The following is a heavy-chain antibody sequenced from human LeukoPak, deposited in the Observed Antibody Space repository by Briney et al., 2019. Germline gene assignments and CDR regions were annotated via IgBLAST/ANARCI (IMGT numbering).Heavy chain of an antibody. D-gene: IGHD3-16*01. Sequence: GGSLRLSCAASGFTFNSYSMNWVRQAPGKGLEWVSSISTSSSYIYYADSVKGRFTVSRDNAKNSLYLQMNSLRAEDTAVYYCARRAGAYTHPYDYWGQGTLVTVS. CDR3: ARRAGAYTHPYDY. V-gene: IGHV3-21*04. J-gene: IGHJ4*02. CDR1: GFTFNSYS. CDR2: ISTSSSYI.